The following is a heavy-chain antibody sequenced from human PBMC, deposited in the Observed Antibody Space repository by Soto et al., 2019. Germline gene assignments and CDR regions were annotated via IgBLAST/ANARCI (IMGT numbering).Heavy chain of an antibody. CDR2: IYYSGST. CDR3: ARDISIAARRDYYYYMDV. CDR1: GGSISSYY. D-gene: IGHD6-6*01. J-gene: IGHJ6*03. V-gene: IGHV4-59*01. Sequence: SETLSLTCTVSGGSISSYYWSWIRQPPGKGLEWIGYIYYSGSTNYNPSLKSRVTISVDTSKNQFSLKLSSVTAADTAVYYCARDISIAARRDYYYYMDVWGKGTTVTVSS.